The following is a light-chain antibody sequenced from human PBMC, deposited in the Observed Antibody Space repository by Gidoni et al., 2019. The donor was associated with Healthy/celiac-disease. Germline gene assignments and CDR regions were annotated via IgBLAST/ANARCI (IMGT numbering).Light chain of an antibody. Sequence: DIQLTQSTSFLSASVGDRVTITCRASQGISSYLAWYQQKPGKAPKLLIYAASTLQRGVPSRFSGSGSGTEFTLTISSLQPEDFATYYCQQLNSYPRFGQGTKLEIK. V-gene: IGKV1-9*01. CDR2: AAS. J-gene: IGKJ2*01. CDR3: QQLNSYPR. CDR1: QGISSY.